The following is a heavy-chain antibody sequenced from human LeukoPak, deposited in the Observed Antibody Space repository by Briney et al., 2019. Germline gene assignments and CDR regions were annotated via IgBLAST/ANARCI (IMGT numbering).Heavy chain of an antibody. Sequence: QPGGSLRLSCAASGFTFSSYWMHWVRQAPGKGLVWVSRINTDGSSTSYADSVKGRFTISRDNAKNTLYLQMNSLRADDTAVYYCVREIAVPGKTFDYWGQGTLVTVSS. D-gene: IGHD6-19*01. CDR2: INTDGSST. V-gene: IGHV3-74*01. CDR1: GFTFSSYW. J-gene: IGHJ4*02. CDR3: VREIAVPGKTFDY.